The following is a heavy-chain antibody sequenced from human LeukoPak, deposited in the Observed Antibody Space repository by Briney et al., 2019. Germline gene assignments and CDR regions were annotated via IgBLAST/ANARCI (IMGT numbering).Heavy chain of an antibody. D-gene: IGHD4-23*01. CDR3: AKGDYGGYSHGFDI. Sequence: TGGSLRLSCAASGFTFSGYDMHWVRQAPGKGLEWVAVISYDGSKKFYGDSVQGRFTISRDNSKNTLFLQMSSLRAEDTAIYYCAKGDYGGYSHGFDIWGQGTRVTVSS. CDR2: ISYDGSKK. J-gene: IGHJ3*02. V-gene: IGHV3-30*18. CDR1: GFTFSGYD.